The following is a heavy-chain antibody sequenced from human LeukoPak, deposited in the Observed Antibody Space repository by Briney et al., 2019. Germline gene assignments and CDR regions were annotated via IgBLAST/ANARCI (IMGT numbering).Heavy chain of an antibody. Sequence: SGRSLRLSCAASGFTLDDYAMHWVRQAPGEGLEWVSGISWNSGSIGYADSVKGRFTISRDNAKNSLYLQMNSLRAEDTAVYYCAKAFGITMIELESWGQGTLVTVSS. CDR1: GFTLDDYA. V-gene: IGHV3-9*01. J-gene: IGHJ4*02. CDR2: ISWNSGSI. D-gene: IGHD3-22*01. CDR3: AKAFGITMIELES.